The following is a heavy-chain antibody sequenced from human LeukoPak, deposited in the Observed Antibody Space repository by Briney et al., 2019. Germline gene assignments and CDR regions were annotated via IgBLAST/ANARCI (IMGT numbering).Heavy chain of an antibody. CDR2: IYTSGST. Sequence: SETLSLTCSVSGGSISSYYWSWIRQPAGKGLEWIGRIYTSGSTNYNPSLKSRVTISVDTSKNQFSLKPSSVTAADTAVYYCAPAPRYCSSTSCIADWGQGTLVTVSS. J-gene: IGHJ4*02. CDR1: GGSISSYY. D-gene: IGHD2-2*01. V-gene: IGHV4-4*07. CDR3: APAPRYCSSTSCIAD.